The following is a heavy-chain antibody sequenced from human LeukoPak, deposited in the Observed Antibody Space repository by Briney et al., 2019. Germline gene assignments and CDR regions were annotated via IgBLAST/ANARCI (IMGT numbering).Heavy chain of an antibody. Sequence: PGRSLRLSCAASGFTFSSYGMHWVRQAPGKGLEWVAVISYDGSNKYYADSVKGRFTISRDNSKNTLYLQMNSLRAEDTAVYYCATQGGELITYWGQGTLVTVSS. CDR3: ATQGGELITY. CDR2: ISYDGSNK. J-gene: IGHJ4*02. D-gene: IGHD1-26*01. CDR1: GFTFSSYG. V-gene: IGHV3-30*03.